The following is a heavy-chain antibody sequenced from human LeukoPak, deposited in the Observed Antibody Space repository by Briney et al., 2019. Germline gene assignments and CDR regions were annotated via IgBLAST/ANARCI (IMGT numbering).Heavy chain of an antibody. CDR2: IYHSGST. CDR3: ARDRGDIVVVVAATPYGMDV. CDR1: GGSISSSNW. J-gene: IGHJ6*02. Sequence: PSETLSLTCAVSGGSISSSNWWSWVRQPPGKGLEWIGEIYHSGSTNYNPSLKSRVTISVDKSKNQFSLKLSSVTAADTAVYYCARDRGDIVVVVAATPYGMDVWGQGTTVTVSS. V-gene: IGHV4-4*02. D-gene: IGHD2-15*01.